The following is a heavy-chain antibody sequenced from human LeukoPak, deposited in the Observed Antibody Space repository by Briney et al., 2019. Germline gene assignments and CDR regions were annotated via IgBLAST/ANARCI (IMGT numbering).Heavy chain of an antibody. D-gene: IGHD6-13*01. J-gene: IGHJ4*02. CDR3: AKTSIAAAPEDY. CDR2: ISGSGGRT. V-gene: IGHV3-23*01. Sequence: PGGSLRLSCAASGFTFSSYAISWVRQAPGKGLEWVSAISGSGGRTFYADSVQGRFTISRDNYKNTLNLQMNSLRAEDTAVYYCAKTSIAAAPEDYWGQGTLVTVSS. CDR1: GFTFSSYA.